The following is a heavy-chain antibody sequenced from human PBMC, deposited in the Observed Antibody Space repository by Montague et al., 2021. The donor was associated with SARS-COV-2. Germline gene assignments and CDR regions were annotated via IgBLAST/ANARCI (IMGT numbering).Heavy chain of an antibody. CDR1: GFTFSSFS. CDR3: ASESPYYGSGSEGFDY. Sequence: SLRLSCAASGFTFSSFSMNWVRQAPGKGLEWLSYINISSSFIYSADSVKGRFTISRDNAKNAVYLQMNILRAEDTAVYYCASESPYYGSGSEGFDYWGQGTLVTVSS. V-gene: IGHV3-21*01. J-gene: IGHJ4*02. CDR2: INISSSFI. D-gene: IGHD3-10*01.